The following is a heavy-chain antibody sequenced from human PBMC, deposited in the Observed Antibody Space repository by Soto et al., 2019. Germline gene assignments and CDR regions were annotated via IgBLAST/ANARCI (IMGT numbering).Heavy chain of an antibody. D-gene: IGHD6-19*01. V-gene: IGHV4-30-4*01. CDR1: GGSISSGDYY. CDR2: IYYSGST. Sequence: PSETLSLTCTVSGGSISSGDYYWSWIRQPPGKGLEWIGYIYYSGSTYYNPSLKSRVTISVDTSKNQSSLKLSSVTAADTSVYYCARGGSGWPYFDYWGQGTLVTVSS. J-gene: IGHJ4*02. CDR3: ARGGSGWPYFDY.